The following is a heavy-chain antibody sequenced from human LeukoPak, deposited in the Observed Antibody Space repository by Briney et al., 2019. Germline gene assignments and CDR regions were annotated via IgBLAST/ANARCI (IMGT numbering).Heavy chain of an antibody. Sequence: ASVKVSCKASGYTFTSYGISWVRQAPGQGLEWMGWVSAYNGNTNYAQKLQGRVTMTTDTSTSTAYMELRSLRSDDTAVYYCAISSSGGYYFDYWGQGTLVTVSS. V-gene: IGHV1-18*01. CDR1: GYTFTSYG. CDR2: VSAYNGNT. CDR3: AISSSGGYYFDY. J-gene: IGHJ4*02. D-gene: IGHD6-6*01.